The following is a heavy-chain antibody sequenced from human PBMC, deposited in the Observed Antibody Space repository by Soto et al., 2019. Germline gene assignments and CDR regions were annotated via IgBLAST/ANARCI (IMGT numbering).Heavy chain of an antibody. J-gene: IGHJ4*02. CDR2: IHYSGDS. D-gene: IGHD3-22*01. V-gene: IGHV4-31*03. Sequence: SETLSLTCTVIGDSVSSNNYYWSWIRQRPGKGLEWIGYIHYSGDSYDNPSLTSRITMSMDVSKNQFSLNLRSVTAADTAIYYCARDVNDSSGSQGFDYWGQGTPVTV. CDR3: ARDVNDSSGSQGFDY. CDR1: GDSVSSNNYY.